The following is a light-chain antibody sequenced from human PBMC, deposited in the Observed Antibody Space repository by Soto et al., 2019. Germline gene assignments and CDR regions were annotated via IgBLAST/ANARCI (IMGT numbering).Light chain of an antibody. CDR2: DAS. CDR1: QSVSTH. J-gene: IGKJ1*01. CDR3: QQRGIWPPT. V-gene: IGKV3-11*01. Sequence: EIVLTQSPATLSLSPGERATLSCRASQSVSTHLAWYQQRPGQAPRLLIYDASSSVNGIPARFSGSGSVTDFTLTISSLEPEDFAVYYCQQRGIWPPTFGQGTKVEIK.